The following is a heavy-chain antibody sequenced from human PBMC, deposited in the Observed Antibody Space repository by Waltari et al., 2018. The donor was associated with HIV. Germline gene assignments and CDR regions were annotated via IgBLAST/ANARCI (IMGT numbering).Heavy chain of an antibody. D-gene: IGHD2-21*01. CDR1: GGSISGSY. CDR3: ARGPGQASSEAFDF. V-gene: IGHV4-4*07. J-gene: IGHJ3*01. Sequence: QVHLQESGPGLVKSSETLSLRCTVSGGSISGSYWSWIRQSAGKGLEYIGRVYFNGDTNYNPSVKSRVTMSVDTSKNQFSLKINSMTAADTAVYYCARGPGQASSEAFDFWGQGTFVAVSS. CDR2: VYFNGDT.